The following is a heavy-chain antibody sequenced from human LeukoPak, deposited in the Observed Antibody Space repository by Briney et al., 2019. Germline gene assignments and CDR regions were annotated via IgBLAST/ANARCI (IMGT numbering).Heavy chain of an antibody. D-gene: IGHD2-2*01. CDR1: GGTFSSYA. CDR3: ARDPDIVVGRDRFDP. CDR2: IIPIFGTA. Sequence: SVKVSCKASGGTFSSYAISWVRQAPGQGLEWMGGIIPIFGTANYAQKFQGRVTITADKSTSTAYMELSSLRSEDTAVYYCARDPDIVVGRDRFDPWGQGTLVTVSS. J-gene: IGHJ5*02. V-gene: IGHV1-69*06.